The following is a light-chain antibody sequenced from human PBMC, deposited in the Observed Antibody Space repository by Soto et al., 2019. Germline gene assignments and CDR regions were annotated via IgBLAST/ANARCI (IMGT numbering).Light chain of an antibody. Sequence: EIVMTQSPATLSVSPGERATLSCRASQSVSSNLAWYQQKPGQAPRLLIYGASTRATGIPARFSGSGSGTEFTLPISSLQSEDFAVYYWQQYNNWPPLTFGGGTKVEIK. CDR2: GAS. V-gene: IGKV3-15*01. CDR3: QQYNNWPPLT. J-gene: IGKJ4*01. CDR1: QSVSSN.